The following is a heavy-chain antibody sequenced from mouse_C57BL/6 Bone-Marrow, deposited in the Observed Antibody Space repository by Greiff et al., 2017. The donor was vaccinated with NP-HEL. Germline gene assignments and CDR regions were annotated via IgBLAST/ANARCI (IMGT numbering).Heavy chain of an antibody. CDR3: ERWGDYDLYYYDMDD. D-gene: IGHD2-4*01. Sequence: VKLMESGAELARPGASVKLSCKASGYTFTSYGISWVKQRTGQGLEWIGEIYPRSGNTYYNEKFKGKATLTADKSSSTAYMRLRSLTSEDSAVYFCERWGDYDLYYYDMDDWGQGTSVTVSS. V-gene: IGHV1-81*01. CDR2: IYPRSGNT. J-gene: IGHJ4*01. CDR1: GYTFTSYG.